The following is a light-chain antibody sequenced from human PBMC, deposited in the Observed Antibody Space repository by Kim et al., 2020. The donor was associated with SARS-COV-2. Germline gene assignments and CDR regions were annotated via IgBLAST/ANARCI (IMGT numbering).Light chain of an antibody. V-gene: IGLV1-40*01. CDR1: RPNIGAGYD. CDR2: CNR. CDR3: QSYDSSLSGSRV. Sequence: VTICCTGRRPNIGAGYDVHWYQQLPGTAPKLLIYCNRNRPSGVPDRFSGSKSGTSASLAITGLQAEDEADYYCQSYDSSLSGSRVFGGGTQLTVL. J-gene: IGLJ2*01.